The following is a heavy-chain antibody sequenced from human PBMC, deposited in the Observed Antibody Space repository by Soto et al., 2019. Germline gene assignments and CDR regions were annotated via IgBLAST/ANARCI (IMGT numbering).Heavy chain of an antibody. CDR2: INPYSGNT. Sequence: QVQLVQSGAEVKKPGASVKVSCKASGYTFSNYGLSWVRQAPGQGLEWMGWINPYSGNTKYIQKLQGRVTLTTDTSTSTAYMELRSLRSDATAVYYCARVNQSQYRRGDNWFDPWGQGTLVTVSS. CDR3: ARVNQSQYRRGDNWFDP. D-gene: IGHD3-10*01. J-gene: IGHJ5*02. CDR1: GYTFSNYG. V-gene: IGHV1-18*04.